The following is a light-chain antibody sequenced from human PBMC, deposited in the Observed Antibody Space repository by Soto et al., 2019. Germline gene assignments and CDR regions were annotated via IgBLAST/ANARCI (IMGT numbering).Light chain of an antibody. Sequence: QSALTQPASVSGSPGQSITISCTGANSDIRIYDYASWYQQHPGKAPKLIIYEVYNRPSGVSNRFSGFKSGNTASLTISGLQPEDEADYYCGSYTATSPLVVFGGGTKVTV. CDR1: NSDIRIYDY. J-gene: IGLJ2*01. CDR3: GSYTATSPLVV. CDR2: EVY. V-gene: IGLV2-14*01.